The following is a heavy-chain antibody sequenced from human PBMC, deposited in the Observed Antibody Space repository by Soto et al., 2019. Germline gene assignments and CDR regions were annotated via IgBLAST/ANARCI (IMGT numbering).Heavy chain of an antibody. J-gene: IGHJ4*02. V-gene: IGHV3-30*18. Sequence: QVQLVESWGGVVQPGRSLRLSCAASGFTFSSYDMHWVLQAPGKALEWVALISYGVTNKYYADSVKGRFTISRDNSKNTLYLHRNILSAEDTGVYYYAKNSDYSSFDYWGQGPLVTVSS. CDR3: AKNSDYSSFDY. CDR2: ISYGVTNK. D-gene: IGHD2-2*01. CDR1: GFTFSSYD.